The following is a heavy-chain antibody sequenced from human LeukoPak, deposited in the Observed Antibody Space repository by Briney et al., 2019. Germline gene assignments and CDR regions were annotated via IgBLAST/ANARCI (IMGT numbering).Heavy chain of an antibody. CDR1: GFIFSNYW. J-gene: IGHJ4*02. Sequence: GGSLRLSCEASGFIFSNYWMSWVRQAPGKGPEWVVNMKQDGSEKFYMDSVKGRFTISRDNANNSLYLQMNNLSAEDTAVYYCARDSSDGGTSSYRQSDYWGQGTLVTVSS. V-gene: IGHV3-7*01. CDR3: ARDSSDGGTSSYRQSDY. D-gene: IGHD3-16*02. CDR2: MKQDGSEK.